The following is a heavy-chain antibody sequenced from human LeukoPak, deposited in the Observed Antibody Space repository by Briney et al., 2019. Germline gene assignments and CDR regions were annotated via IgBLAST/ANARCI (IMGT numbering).Heavy chain of an antibody. Sequence: GGSLRLSCAASGFTFSGYSMDWVRQAPGKGLEWVSFIRSGSSIIYYTDSVKDRFTVSRDNSRNLLYLQMNSLRDEDTAVYYCARPRCCSTPTCNNFDSWGQGTLVTVSS. D-gene: IGHD2-2*01. CDR2: IRSGSSII. CDR3: ARPRCCSTPTCNNFDS. J-gene: IGHJ4*02. V-gene: IGHV3-48*02. CDR1: GFTFSGYS.